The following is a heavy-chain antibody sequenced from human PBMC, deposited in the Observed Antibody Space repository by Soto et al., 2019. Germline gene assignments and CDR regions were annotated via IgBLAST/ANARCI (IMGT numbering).Heavy chain of an antibody. Sequence: ASVKVSCKASGYTFTSYAMHWVRQAPGQRLEWMGWINAGNGNTKYSQKFQGRVTITRDTSASTAYMGLSSLRSEDTAVYYCARSEEWLLSNYPDYWGQGTLVTVSS. D-gene: IGHD3-3*01. CDR2: INAGNGNT. CDR3: ARSEEWLLSNYPDY. J-gene: IGHJ4*02. V-gene: IGHV1-3*01. CDR1: GYTFTSYA.